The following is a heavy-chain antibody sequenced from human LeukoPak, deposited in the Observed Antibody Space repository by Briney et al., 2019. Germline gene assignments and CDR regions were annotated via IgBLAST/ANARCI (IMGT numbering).Heavy chain of an antibody. V-gene: IGHV1-2*02. Sequence: GASVKVSCKASGYTFTGYYMHWVRQAPGQGLEWMGWINPNSGGTNYAQKFQDRVTMTRDTSISTAYMELSRLRSDDTAVYYCATPKLLSGSYYYEYFQHWGQGTLVTVSS. CDR3: ATPKLLSGSYYYEYFQH. D-gene: IGHD1-26*01. J-gene: IGHJ1*01. CDR2: INPNSGGT. CDR1: GYTFTGYY.